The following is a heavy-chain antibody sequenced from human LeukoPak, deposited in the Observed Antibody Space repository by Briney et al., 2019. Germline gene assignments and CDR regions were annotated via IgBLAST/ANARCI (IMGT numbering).Heavy chain of an antibody. CDR1: GFTFSSYS. V-gene: IGHV3-48*01. CDR3: AGDRDIVVVPALTGFDY. Sequence: QPGGSLRLSCAASGFTFSSYSMNWVRQAPGKGLEWVSYISSSSSTIYYADSVKGRFTISRDNAKNSLYLQMNSLRAEDTAVYYCAGDRDIVVVPALTGFDYWGQGTLVTVSS. CDR2: ISSSSSTI. J-gene: IGHJ4*02. D-gene: IGHD2-2*01.